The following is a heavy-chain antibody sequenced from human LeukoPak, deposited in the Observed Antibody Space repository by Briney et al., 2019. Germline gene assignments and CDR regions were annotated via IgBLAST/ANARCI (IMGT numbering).Heavy chain of an antibody. CDR1: GFTVSSNY. Sequence: GGSLRLSCAASGFTVSSNYMSWVRQAPGKGLEWVSVIYSGGSTYYADSVKGRFTISRDNSKNTLYLQMNSLRAEDTAVFYCATSWPHANSYYYYGMDVWGQGTTVTVSS. V-gene: IGHV3-66*01. J-gene: IGHJ6*02. CDR3: ATSWPHANSYYYYGMDV. CDR2: IYSGGST. D-gene: IGHD2-2*01.